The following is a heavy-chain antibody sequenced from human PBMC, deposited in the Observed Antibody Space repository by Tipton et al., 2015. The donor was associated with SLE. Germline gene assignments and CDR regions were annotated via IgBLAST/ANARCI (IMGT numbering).Heavy chain of an antibody. V-gene: IGHV4-31*03. CDR2: IYYSGST. Sequence: TLSLTCTVSGGSISGGSYYWSWIRQPAGKGLEWIGYIYYSGSTYYNPSLKSRVTISIDTSKNQFSLKLSSVTAADTAVYYCARALQNYFDYWGQGTLVTVSS. CDR1: GGSISGGSYY. CDR3: ARALQNYFDY. J-gene: IGHJ4*02.